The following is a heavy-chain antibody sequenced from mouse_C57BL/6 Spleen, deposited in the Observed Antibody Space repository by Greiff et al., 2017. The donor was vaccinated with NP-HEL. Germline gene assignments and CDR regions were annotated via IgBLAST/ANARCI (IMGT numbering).Heavy chain of an antibody. Sequence: LKESGASVKLSCKATGYTFTGYWIEWVKQRPGHGLEWIGEILPGSGSTNYNEKFKGKATFTADTSSNTAYMQLSSLTTEDSAIYYCARGTYGYSNYYYYAMDYWGQGTSVTVSS. D-gene: IGHD2-5*01. CDR1: GYTFTGYW. CDR2: ILPGSGST. J-gene: IGHJ4*01. CDR3: ARGTYGYSNYYYYAMDY. V-gene: IGHV1-9*01.